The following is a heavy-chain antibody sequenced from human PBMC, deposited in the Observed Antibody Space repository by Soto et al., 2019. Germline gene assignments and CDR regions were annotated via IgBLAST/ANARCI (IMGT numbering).Heavy chain of an antibody. Sequence: GGSLRLSCEVTGFTFRNYAMQWVRQAPGKGLEWVAVISHDGSSQYYADSMRGRFTISRDNSKTTLYLEINSLRTDDTAIYYCAKATSAYTYGYFDFWGQGTVVTVS. J-gene: IGHJ4*02. CDR1: GFTFRNYA. D-gene: IGHD5-18*01. V-gene: IGHV3-30*04. CDR2: ISHDGSSQ. CDR3: AKATSAYTYGYFDF.